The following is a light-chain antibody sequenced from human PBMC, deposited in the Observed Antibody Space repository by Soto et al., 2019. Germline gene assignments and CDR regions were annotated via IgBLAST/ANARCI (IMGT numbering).Light chain of an antibody. J-gene: IGLJ2*01. Sequence: QSALTQPPSASGSPGQSVTISCTGTSRDIGGYDFDSWYQQHPGKAPKLLIYDVIKRPSGVPDRFSGSKSGNTASLTVSGLQTDDEADYYCSSYGGSNNLLFGGGTKLTVL. CDR1: SRDIGGYDF. CDR2: DVI. V-gene: IGLV2-8*01. CDR3: SSYGGSNNLL.